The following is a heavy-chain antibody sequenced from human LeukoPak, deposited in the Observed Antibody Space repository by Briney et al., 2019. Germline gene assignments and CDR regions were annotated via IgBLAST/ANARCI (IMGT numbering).Heavy chain of an antibody. CDR2: INHSGST. J-gene: IGHJ4*02. V-gene: IGHV4-34*01. Sequence: SETLSLTCAVYGGSFSGYYWSWTRQPPGKGLEWIGEINHSGSTNYNPSLKNRVTMSVDTSKNQFSLKLSSVSAADTAIYYCTRGSSWGLDYWGQGTLVTVSS. CDR1: GGSFSGYY. D-gene: IGHD6-13*01. CDR3: TRGSSWGLDY.